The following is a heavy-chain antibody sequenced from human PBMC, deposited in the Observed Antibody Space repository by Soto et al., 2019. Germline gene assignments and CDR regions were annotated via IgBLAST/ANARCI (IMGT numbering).Heavy chain of an antibody. CDR1: GFSLSTSGVG. Sequence: QITLKESGPTLVKPTQTLTLTCTFSGFSLSTSGVGVGWIRQPPGKALEWLALIYWDDDKRYSPSLKSRLTITKDTSKHQVVLTMPNMDPVDTATYYCAHSPSPITMIAVERGWFDPWGQGTLVTVSS. CDR3: AHSPSPITMIAVERGWFDP. V-gene: IGHV2-5*02. D-gene: IGHD3-22*01. J-gene: IGHJ5*02. CDR2: IYWDDDK.